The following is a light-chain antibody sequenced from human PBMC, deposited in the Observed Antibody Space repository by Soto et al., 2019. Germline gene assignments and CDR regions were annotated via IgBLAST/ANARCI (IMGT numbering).Light chain of an antibody. Sequence: QSALTQPASVSGSPGQSITISCTGTSSDVGGYKFVSWYQQHPGKAAKLMIYEVSNRPSGVSSRFSGSKSGNTASLTISGLQAEDEADYYCGSYTGSIYVFGPGTKVTVL. V-gene: IGLV2-14*01. CDR2: EVS. CDR3: GSYTGSIYV. CDR1: SSDVGGYKF. J-gene: IGLJ1*01.